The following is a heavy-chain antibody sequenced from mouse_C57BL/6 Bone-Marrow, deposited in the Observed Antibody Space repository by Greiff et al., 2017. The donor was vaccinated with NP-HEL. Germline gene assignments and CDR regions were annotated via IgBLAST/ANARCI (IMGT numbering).Heavy chain of an antibody. V-gene: IGHV3-3*01. CDR3: ARDKYSNYGSFDY. Sequence: VQLKESGPSLVRPSLTLSLTCTVTGFSINSDCYWIWIRQFPGNKLEYIGYTFYSGITYYNPSLESRTYITRDTSKNQFSLKLSSVTTEYTATYYCARDKYSNYGSFDYWGQGTTLTVSS. D-gene: IGHD2-5*01. J-gene: IGHJ2*01. CDR2: TFYSGIT. CDR1: GFSINSDCY.